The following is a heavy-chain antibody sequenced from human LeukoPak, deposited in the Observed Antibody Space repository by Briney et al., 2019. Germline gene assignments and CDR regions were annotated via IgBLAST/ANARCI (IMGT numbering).Heavy chain of an antibody. J-gene: IGHJ3*02. CDR3: ARDFVYYDFTPIFPDAFDI. CDR2: IYTSGGT. CDR1: GGSFSGYY. D-gene: IGHD3-22*01. Sequence: SETLSLTCAVYGGSFSGYYWSWLRQPAGKGLEWIGRIYTSGGTNYNPSLKSRVTMSVDTSKNQFSLKLSSVTAADTAVYYCARDFVYYDFTPIFPDAFDIWGQGTMVTVSS. V-gene: IGHV4-4*07.